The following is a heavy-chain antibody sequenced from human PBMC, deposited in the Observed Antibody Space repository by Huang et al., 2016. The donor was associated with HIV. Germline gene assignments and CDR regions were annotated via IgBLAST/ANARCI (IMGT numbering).Heavy chain of an antibody. CDR3: GGSSGYWSFDY. D-gene: IGHD3-22*01. V-gene: IGHV1-18*04. Sequence: QVQLVQSGGEVKKPGASVKVSCKASDYTFTSYGSSWVRKAPGQGLEWMGWISTNNGDTNYAQKFQGRVTMTTDTSTSTAYMELRSLRSDDTAVYYCGGSSGYWSFDYWGQGTLVTVSS. J-gene: IGHJ4*02. CDR1: DYTFTSYG. CDR2: ISTNNGDT.